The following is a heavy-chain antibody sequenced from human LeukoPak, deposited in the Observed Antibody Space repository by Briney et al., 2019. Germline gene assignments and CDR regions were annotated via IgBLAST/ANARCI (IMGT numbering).Heavy chain of an antibody. CDR3: ARDVRVYSSSSPPGY. V-gene: IGHV3-20*04. J-gene: IGHJ4*02. D-gene: IGHD6-6*01. CDR1: GFTFDDYG. CDR2: MSWNGGST. Sequence: GGSLRLSCAASGFTFDDYGMSWVRQAPGKGLEWVSGMSWNGGSTGYADSVKGRFTISREYAKNSLYLHMKSLRAEDTALYYCARDVRVYSSSSPPGYWGQGTLVTVSS.